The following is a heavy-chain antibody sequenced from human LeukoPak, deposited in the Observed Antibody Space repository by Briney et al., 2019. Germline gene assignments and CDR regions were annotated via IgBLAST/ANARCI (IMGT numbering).Heavy chain of an antibody. CDR2: IKQDGSEK. V-gene: IGHV3-7*01. J-gene: IGHJ4*02. CDR1: GFTFSSYW. Sequence: GGSLRLSCAASGFTFSSYWMSWVRQAPGKGLEWVANIKQDGSEKYYVDSVKGRFTISRDNAKNSLYLQMNSLRAEDTAVYYCAREQSEYSGSYQDYWGQGTLVTVSS. CDR3: AREQSEYSGSYQDY. D-gene: IGHD1-26*01.